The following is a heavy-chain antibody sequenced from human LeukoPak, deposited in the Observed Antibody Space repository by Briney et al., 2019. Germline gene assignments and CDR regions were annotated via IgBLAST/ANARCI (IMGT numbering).Heavy chain of an antibody. CDR3: ARGGSMEGPYDY. Sequence: GGSLRLSCAASGFTFSSNSMNWVRQAPGKGLEWVSYISSTGGTIYYADSMKGRFTISRDNAKNSLYLQMNSLRVKDTAVYYCARGGSMEGPYDYWGQGTLVTVSS. CDR1: GFTFSSNS. D-gene: IGHD2/OR15-2a*01. J-gene: IGHJ4*02. V-gene: IGHV3-48*04. CDR2: ISSTGGTI.